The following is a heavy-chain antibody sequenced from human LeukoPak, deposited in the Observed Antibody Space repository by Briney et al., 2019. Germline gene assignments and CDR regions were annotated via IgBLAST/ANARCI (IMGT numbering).Heavy chain of an antibody. CDR1: GYTFTSYG. J-gene: IGHJ6*02. Sequence: ASVKVSCKASGYTFTSYGISWVRQAPGQGLEWMGWISAYNGNTNYAQKLQGRVTMTTDTSTSTAYMELGSLRSDDTAVYYCARDAPPSRLFDYYYYYGMDVWGQGTTVTVSS. D-gene: IGHD3-22*01. V-gene: IGHV1-18*01. CDR3: ARDAPPSRLFDYYYYYGMDV. CDR2: ISAYNGNT.